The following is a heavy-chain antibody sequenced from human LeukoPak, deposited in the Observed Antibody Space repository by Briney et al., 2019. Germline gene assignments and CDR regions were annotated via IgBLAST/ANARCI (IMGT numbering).Heavy chain of an antibody. CDR2: ISSSSSYI. V-gene: IGHV3-21*01. D-gene: IGHD4-17*01. Sequence: GGSLRLSCAASGFTFSSYSMNWVRQALGKGLEWVSSISSSSSYIYYADSVKGRFTISRDNAENSLYLQMNSLRAEDTAVYYCARDRTTVTTRGYWFDPWGQGTLVTVSS. CDR3: ARDRTTVTTRGYWFDP. J-gene: IGHJ5*02. CDR1: GFTFSSYS.